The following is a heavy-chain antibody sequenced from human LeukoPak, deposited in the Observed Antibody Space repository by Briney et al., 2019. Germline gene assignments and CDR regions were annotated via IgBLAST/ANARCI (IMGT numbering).Heavy chain of an antibody. V-gene: IGHV1-18*01. J-gene: IGHJ4*02. D-gene: IGHD4-23*01. CDR3: ARAGTTVALLYY. Sequence: ASVKVSCKVSGYTLTELSMHWVRQAPGQGLEWMGWISPYNGNTNYAQKLQGRVTMTTDTSTSTAYMELRSLRSDDTAVYYCARAGTTVALLYYWGQGTLVTVSS. CDR2: ISPYNGNT. CDR1: GYTLTELS.